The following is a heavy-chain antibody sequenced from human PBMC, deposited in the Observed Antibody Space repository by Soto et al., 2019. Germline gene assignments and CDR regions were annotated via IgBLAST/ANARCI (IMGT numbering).Heavy chain of an antibody. J-gene: IGHJ4*02. D-gene: IGHD3-3*01. CDR2: IYWDDDK. CDR3: AHRVLRTVFGLVTTTAIYFDF. Sequence: QITLKESGPTVVKPTETLTLTCTFSGFSLTTSGVGVGWVRQSPGKAPEWLALIYWDDDKRYSTSLKSRLTITKDTSKNQVVLTMDNVDAAGKATYYCAHRVLRTVFGLVTTTAIYFDFWGQVTPVVVSS. CDR1: GFSLTTSGVG. V-gene: IGHV2-5*02.